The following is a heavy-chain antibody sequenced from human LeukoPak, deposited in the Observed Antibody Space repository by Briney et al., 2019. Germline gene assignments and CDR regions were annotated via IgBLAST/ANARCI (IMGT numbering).Heavy chain of an antibody. CDR3: ARDMDTGPDLFDY. J-gene: IGHJ4*02. CDR1: GYTFTDYY. D-gene: IGHD5-18*01. CDR2: INPNSADT. V-gene: IGHV1-2*02. Sequence: ASVKVSCKASGYTFTDYYMHWVRQAPGQGLEWMGWINPNSADTDYAQKFQGRVTMTRDTSISTAYMELNRLTSDDTAVYYCARDMDTGPDLFDYWGQGTLVTVSS.